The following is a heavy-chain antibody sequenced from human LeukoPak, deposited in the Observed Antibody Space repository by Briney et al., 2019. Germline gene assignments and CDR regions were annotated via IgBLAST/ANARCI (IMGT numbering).Heavy chain of an antibody. CDR1: GFTFGSYT. CDR3: AREPSSSAWLFDY. D-gene: IGHD6-19*01. J-gene: IGHJ4*02. CDR2: ISSSSSYI. V-gene: IGHV3-21*01. Sequence: GGSPRLSCAASGFTFGSYTMNWVRQAPGKGLEWVSSISSSSSYIYYADSMKGRFTISRDNAKNSLYLQLNSLTAEDTAVYYCAREPSSSAWLFDYWGQGTLVTVSS.